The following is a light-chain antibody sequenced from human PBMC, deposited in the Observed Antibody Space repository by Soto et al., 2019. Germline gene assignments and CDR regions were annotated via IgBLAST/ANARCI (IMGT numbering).Light chain of an antibody. CDR3: QQYGNSPQT. Sequence: TQSPSTLSVSPGERATLSCRASQSVSSSYLAWYQQKPGQAPRLLIYGASSRATGIPNRFSGSGSGTDFTLTISRLEPEDFAVYYCQQYGNSPQTFGQGTKVDIK. CDR2: GAS. CDR1: QSVSSSY. V-gene: IGKV3-20*01. J-gene: IGKJ1*01.